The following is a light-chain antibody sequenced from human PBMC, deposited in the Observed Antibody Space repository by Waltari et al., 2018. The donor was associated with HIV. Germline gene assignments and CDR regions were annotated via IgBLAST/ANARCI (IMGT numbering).Light chain of an antibody. CDR1: HDISNY. CDR3: QQYKGYPLT. CDR2: AAS. Sequence: DLQMNQSPSSLSASVGDRVTITCRASHDISNYLAWFQQRPGEAPKSLIYAASTLQSGVPSKFRGSGSETDFTLTINSLQSEDSATYYCQQYKGYPLTFGQGTRLEIK. V-gene: IGKV1-16*02. J-gene: IGKJ5*01.